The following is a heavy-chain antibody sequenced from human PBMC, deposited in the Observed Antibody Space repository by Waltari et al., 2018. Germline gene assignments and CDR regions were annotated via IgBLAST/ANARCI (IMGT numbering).Heavy chain of an antibody. V-gene: IGHV1-69*01. CDR2: IVLMFGTA. J-gene: IGHJ4*02. CDR1: GGTFSSYA. CDR3: AVRYRGYDYGEMDY. Sequence: QVQLVQSGAEVKKPGSSVTVSCKASGGTFSSYAISWVRQAPGPGREWMGGIVLMFGTANNAQKVQGRVKITADESTSTAYRELSSLRSEDTAVYYCAVRYRGYDYGEMDYWGQGTLVTVSS. D-gene: IGHD5-12*01.